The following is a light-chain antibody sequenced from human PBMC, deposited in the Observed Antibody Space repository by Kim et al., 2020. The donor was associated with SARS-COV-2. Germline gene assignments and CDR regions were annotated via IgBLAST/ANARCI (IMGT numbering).Light chain of an antibody. Sequence: SVSPGQTASITCSGDKLGDKYAYWYQQKPGQSPLLVIYQDNKRPSGIPERFSGSNSGNTATLTISGTQAMDEADYYCQAWDSSTYVFGTGTKVTVL. CDR1: KLGDKY. CDR2: QDN. V-gene: IGLV3-1*01. CDR3: QAWDSSTYV. J-gene: IGLJ1*01.